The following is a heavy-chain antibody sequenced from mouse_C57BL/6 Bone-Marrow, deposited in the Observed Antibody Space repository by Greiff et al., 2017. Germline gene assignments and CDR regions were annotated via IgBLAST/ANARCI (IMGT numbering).Heavy chain of an antibody. D-gene: IGHD1-2*01. Sequence: VQLQQSGPGLVKPSQTVFLTCTVTGISITTGNYRWSWIRQFPGNKLEWIGYIYYSGTITYNPSLTSQTTITRDTPKNQFFLEMNSLTAEDTATYSCERGDAPSLLRRAYWGQGTLVTVSA. J-gene: IGHJ3*01. V-gene: IGHV3-5*01. CDR3: ERGDAPSLLRRAY. CDR1: GISITTGNYR. CDR2: IYYSGTI.